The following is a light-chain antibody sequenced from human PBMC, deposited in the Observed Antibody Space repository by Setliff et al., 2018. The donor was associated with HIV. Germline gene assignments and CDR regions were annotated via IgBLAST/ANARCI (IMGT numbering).Light chain of an antibody. V-gene: IGLV2-14*01. J-gene: IGLJ1*01. CDR1: SSDIGAYNY. CDR2: DVS. CDR3: SSYTSSGTLV. Sequence: QSVLTQPASVSGSPGQSITISCTGTSSDIGAYNYVSWYQQHPGKAPKLMIYDVSSRPSGVSNRFSGSKSGNTASLTISGLQAEDEADYYCSSYTSSGTLVVGTGTKVTV.